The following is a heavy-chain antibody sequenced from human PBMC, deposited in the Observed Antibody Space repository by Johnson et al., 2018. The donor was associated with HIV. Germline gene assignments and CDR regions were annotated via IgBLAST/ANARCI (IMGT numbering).Heavy chain of an antibody. CDR2: IRYDGSDK. J-gene: IGHJ3*02. CDR3: PRGSGSYSWDAFDI. Sequence: QVKLVESGGGVVQPGGSLRLSCAASGFAFSSYGVNWVRQAPGKGLEWVAFIRYDGSDKYYADSVKGRFTISRDNSKNTLYLQMNSLRAEDTAVYYCPRGSGSYSWDAFDIWGQGTMVTVSS. CDR1: GFAFSSYG. D-gene: IGHD3-10*01. V-gene: IGHV3-30*02.